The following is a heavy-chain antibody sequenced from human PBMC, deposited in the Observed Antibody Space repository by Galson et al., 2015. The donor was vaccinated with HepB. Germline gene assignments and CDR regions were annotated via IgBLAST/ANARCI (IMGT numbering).Heavy chain of an antibody. D-gene: IGHD2-2*01. CDR3: ARYAYCSSTSCYAMRDFDY. Sequence: SVKVSCKASGYTFTSYGISWVRQAPGQGLEWMGWISAYNGNTNYAQKLQGRVTMTTDTSTSTAYMELRSLRSDDTAVYYCARYAYCSSTSCYAMRDFDYWGQGTLVTVSS. J-gene: IGHJ4*02. CDR1: GYTFTSYG. V-gene: IGHV1-18*01. CDR2: ISAYNGNT.